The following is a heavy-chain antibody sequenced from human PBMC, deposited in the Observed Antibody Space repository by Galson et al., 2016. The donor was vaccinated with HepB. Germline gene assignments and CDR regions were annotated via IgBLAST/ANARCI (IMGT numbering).Heavy chain of an antibody. CDR3: ARQADYRGQGAPSDK. J-gene: IGHJ4*02. CDR1: GYNFNSYW. CDR2: IWPGDSDT. V-gene: IGHV5-51*01. Sequence: QSGADVTSPGESLKISCEASGYNFNSYWIGWVRQMPGKGLEWMGIIWPGDSDTRYSPSFQGQVTISVDKSISTAYLQWSSLKASDTATYYCARQADYRGQGAPSDKGGQGTRVTVSS. D-gene: IGHD5-12*01.